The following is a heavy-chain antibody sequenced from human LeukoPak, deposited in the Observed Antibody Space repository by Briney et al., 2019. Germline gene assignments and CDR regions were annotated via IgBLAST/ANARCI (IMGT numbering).Heavy chain of an antibody. CDR3: AKDFRIGYSAHFDY. CDR2: IKQDGSEK. Sequence: GGSLRLSCAASGFTFSSYGMSWVRQAPGKGLEWVAHIKQDGSEKYYVDSVKGRFTVSRDNAENSLYLQMSSLRAEDTAIYYCAKDFRIGYSAHFDYWGQGAQVTVSS. V-gene: IGHV3-7*03. D-gene: IGHD2-21*01. J-gene: IGHJ4*02. CDR1: GFTFSSYG.